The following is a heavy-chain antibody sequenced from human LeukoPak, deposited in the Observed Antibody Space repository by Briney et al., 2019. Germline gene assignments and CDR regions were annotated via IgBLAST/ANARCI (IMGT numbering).Heavy chain of an antibody. Sequence: AETLSLTCTVSGGSISSYYWSWIRQPPGKGLEWIGYIYYSGSTNYNPSLKSRVTISVDTSKNQFSLKLSSVTAADTAVYYCARDAFLDYWGQGTLVTAPS. V-gene: IGHV4-59*01. CDR1: GGSISSYY. D-gene: IGHD2-21*01. CDR3: ARDAFLDY. CDR2: IYYSGST. J-gene: IGHJ4*02.